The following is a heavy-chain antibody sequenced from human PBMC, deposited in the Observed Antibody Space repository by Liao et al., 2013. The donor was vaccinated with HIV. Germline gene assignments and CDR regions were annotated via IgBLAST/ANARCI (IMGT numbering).Heavy chain of an antibody. D-gene: IGHD3-9*01. V-gene: IGHV4-34*01. CDR2: INHSGST. Sequence: QVQLQQWGAGLLKPSETLSLTCAVYGGSFSGYYWSWIRQPPGKGLEWIGEINHSGSTNYNPSLKSRVTISVDTSKNQFSLKLSSVTAADTAVYYCARDKYFDWLAVEAFDYWGQGTLVTVSS. CDR1: GGSFSGYY. J-gene: IGHJ4*02. CDR3: ARDKYFDWLAVEAFDY.